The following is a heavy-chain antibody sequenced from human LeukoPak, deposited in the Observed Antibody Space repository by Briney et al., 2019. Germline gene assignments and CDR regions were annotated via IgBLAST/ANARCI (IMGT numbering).Heavy chain of an antibody. V-gene: IGHV3-21*01. CDR1: GFTFSSYS. CDR2: ISSSSSHI. Sequence: PGGSLRLSCAASGFTFSSYSINWVRQAPGKGLEWVSSISSSSSHIYYADSVKGRFTISRDNAKNSLYLQMNSLRAEDTAVYYCARPPGPYCYYYMDVWGKGTTVTVSS. J-gene: IGHJ6*03. D-gene: IGHD1-14*01. CDR3: ARPPGPYCYYYMDV.